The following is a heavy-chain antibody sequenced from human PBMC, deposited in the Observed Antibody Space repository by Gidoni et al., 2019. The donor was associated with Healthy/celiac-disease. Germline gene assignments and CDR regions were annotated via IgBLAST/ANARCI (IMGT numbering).Heavy chain of an antibody. CDR2: ISDDGSNK. CDR3: ARVYGSGSYGYYYYMDV. D-gene: IGHD3-10*01. CDR1: GFTFSSYA. J-gene: IGHJ6*03. V-gene: IGHV3-30-3*01. Sequence: VQLVESGGGVVQPGRSLRLSCAASGFTFSSYAMHWVRQAPGKGLEWVEVISDDGSNKYYADSVKGRFTISRDNSKNTLYLQMNSLRAEDTAVYYCARVYGSGSYGYYYYMDVWGKGTTVTVSS.